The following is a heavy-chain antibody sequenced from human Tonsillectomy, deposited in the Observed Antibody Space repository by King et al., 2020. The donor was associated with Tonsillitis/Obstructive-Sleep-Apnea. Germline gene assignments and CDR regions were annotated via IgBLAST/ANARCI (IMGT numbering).Heavy chain of an antibody. V-gene: IGHV1-2*02. CDR3: ARDPPRAVTATGNY. D-gene: IGHD6-19*01. CDR2: INPNSGGT. Sequence: VQLVQSGAEMKKPGASVKVSCKPSGYIFTAYYIHWVRQAPGQGLEWMGWINPNSGGTNYAQNLQGRVPMTGDTSINTAYMELSRLTSDDTAIYYCARDPPRAVTATGNYWGQGTLVTVSS. CDR1: GYIFTAYY. J-gene: IGHJ4*02.